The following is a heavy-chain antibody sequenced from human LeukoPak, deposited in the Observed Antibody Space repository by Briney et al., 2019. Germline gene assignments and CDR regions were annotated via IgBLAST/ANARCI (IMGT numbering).Heavy chain of an antibody. CDR2: MSYDGSKQ. V-gene: IGHV3-30*04. CDR1: GFTFSLFA. J-gene: IGHJ4*02. Sequence: GGSLRLSCAATGFTFSLFAMHWVRQAPGRGLEWVTFMSYDGSKQNYAESVRGRFTISRDNSKNTLYLQMNSLRTDDTAVYYCARADATGGYYFDYWGQGTLVTVSS. D-gene: IGHD2-15*01. CDR3: ARADATGGYYFDY.